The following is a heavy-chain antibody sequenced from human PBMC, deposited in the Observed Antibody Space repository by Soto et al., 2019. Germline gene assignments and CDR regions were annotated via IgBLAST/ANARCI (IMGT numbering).Heavy chain of an antibody. CDR1: GGSFSGYY. V-gene: IGHV4-34*01. J-gene: IGHJ4*02. D-gene: IGHD3-10*01. Sequence: SETLSLTCAVYGGSFSGYYWSWIRQPPGKGLEWIGEINIIGTTNSNPSLKSRLTLSVDTSKNHFSLKLSSLTAADTVVYYCARGGTVRGVTLLDYWGQGTLVTVSS. CDR3: ARGGTVRGVTLLDY. CDR2: INIIGTT.